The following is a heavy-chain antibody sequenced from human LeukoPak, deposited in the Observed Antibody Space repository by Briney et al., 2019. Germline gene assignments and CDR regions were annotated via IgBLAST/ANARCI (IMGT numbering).Heavy chain of an antibody. D-gene: IGHD6-13*01. CDR3: ASPLSSYSSSWYGY. CDR1: GFTFSSYW. Sequence: GGSLRLSCAASGFTFSSYWMSWVRQAPGKGLEWVANIKQDGSEEYYVDSVKGRFTITRDNAKNSLYLQMNSLRAEDTAVYYCASPLSSYSSSWYGYWGQGTLVTVSS. V-gene: IGHV3-7*01. J-gene: IGHJ4*02. CDR2: IKQDGSEE.